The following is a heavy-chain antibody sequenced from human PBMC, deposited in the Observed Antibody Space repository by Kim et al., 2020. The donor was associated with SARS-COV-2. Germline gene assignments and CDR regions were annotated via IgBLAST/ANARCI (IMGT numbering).Heavy chain of an antibody. J-gene: IGHJ4*02. CDR1: GFTFSDYW. CDR3: ARGHYGDYD. Sequence: GGSLRLSCAASGFTFSDYWMSWVRQAPGKGLEWVANIKKDESDKYYVDSVKGRFTISRDNVENSLYLQMSSLRAEDMAVYYCARGHYGDYDWGQGTLVTVSS. CDR2: IKKDESDK. D-gene: IGHD4-17*01. V-gene: IGHV3-7*01.